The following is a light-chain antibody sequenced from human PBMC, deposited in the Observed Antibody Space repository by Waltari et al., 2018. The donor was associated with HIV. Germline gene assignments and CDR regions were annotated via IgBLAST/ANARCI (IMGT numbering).Light chain of an antibody. CDR2: DNH. CDR3: GTWDSGLNAYV. Sequence: QSVLTQPPSVSAAPGQKIGISCSGANSNIGINSVSWYQQSPGRAPQLLIYDNHRRPAETPDRFSGSKSGTSGTLDITGLQTGDEADYYCGTWDSGLNAYVFGSGTKVTVL. J-gene: IGLJ1*01. CDR1: NSNIGINS. V-gene: IGLV1-51*01.